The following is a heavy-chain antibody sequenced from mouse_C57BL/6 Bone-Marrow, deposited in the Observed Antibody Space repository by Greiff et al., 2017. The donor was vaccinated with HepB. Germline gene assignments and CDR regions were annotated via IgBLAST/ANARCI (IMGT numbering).Heavy chain of an antibody. D-gene: IGHD3-2*02. Sequence: VQLQQSGAELAKPGASVKLSCKASGYTFTSYWMHWVKQRPGQGLEWIGYINPSSGYTKYNQKFKDKATLTADKSSSTAYMQLSSLTYEDSAVYYCARSASDSSGYLAWFAYWGQGTLVTVSA. J-gene: IGHJ3*01. V-gene: IGHV1-7*01. CDR3: ARSASDSSGYLAWFAY. CDR1: GYTFTSYW. CDR2: INPSSGYT.